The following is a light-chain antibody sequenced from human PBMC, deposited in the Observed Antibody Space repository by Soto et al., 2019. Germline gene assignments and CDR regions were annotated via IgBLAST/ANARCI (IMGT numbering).Light chain of an antibody. J-gene: IGKJ4*01. V-gene: IGKV3-11*01. CDR2: DTS. CDR3: KLRSNWPSLT. Sequence: EIVLTQSPATLSLSPGERATLSCRASQSVSNSLAWYQQKPGQAPRLIIYDTSNRATGIPARFSGSASGTDFALTISSLEHEDCASYDCKLRSNWPSLTFGGGTKVEIK. CDR1: QSVSNS.